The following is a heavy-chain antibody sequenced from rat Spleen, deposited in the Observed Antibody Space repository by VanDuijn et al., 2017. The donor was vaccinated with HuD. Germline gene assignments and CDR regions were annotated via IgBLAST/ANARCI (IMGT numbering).Heavy chain of an antibody. Sequence: EVQLVESGGGLVQPGRSLKLSCAASGLTYSNYVMAWVRQAPTKGLEWVATISTGGGDTYYRDSVRGRFTISRNNAKNTLFLQMDSLRSEDTATYYCARADIAAISTDGIWGQGVMVTVSS. CDR1: GLTYSNYV. J-gene: IGHJ2*01. CDR2: ISTGGGDT. D-gene: IGHD1-2*01. V-gene: IGHV5S13*01. CDR3: ARADIAAISTDGI.